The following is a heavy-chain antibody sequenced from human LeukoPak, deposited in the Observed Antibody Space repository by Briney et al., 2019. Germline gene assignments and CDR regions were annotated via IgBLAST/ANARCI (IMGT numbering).Heavy chain of an antibody. CDR2: IYYIGST. Sequence: PSETLSLTCPVPGDSISSSYWSWIRQPPGKGLEWIGYIYYIGSTNYNPSLKSRVTISVDTSKNQFSLKLSSVTAADTAVYYCARDYAFDIWGQGTMVTVSS. CDR3: ARDYAFDI. V-gene: IGHV4-59*01. CDR1: GDSISSSY. J-gene: IGHJ3*02.